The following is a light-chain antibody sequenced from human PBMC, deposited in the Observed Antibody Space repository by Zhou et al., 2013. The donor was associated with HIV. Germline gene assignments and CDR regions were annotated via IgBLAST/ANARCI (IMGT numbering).Light chain of an antibody. CDR2: AAS. Sequence: DIQMTQSPSSLSASVGDRVTITCRASQAIYNYLAWYQQKPGKVPKLLIYAASSLQSGVPSKFSGSGSGTDFTLTISSLQPEDFATYYCQQYNSYPRWTFGQGTKVEIK. CDR1: QAIYNY. J-gene: IGKJ1*01. CDR3: QQYNSYPRWT. V-gene: IGKV1-16*02.